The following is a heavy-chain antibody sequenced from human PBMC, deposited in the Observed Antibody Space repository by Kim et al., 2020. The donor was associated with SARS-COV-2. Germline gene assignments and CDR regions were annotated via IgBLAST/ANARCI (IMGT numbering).Heavy chain of an antibody. V-gene: IGHV3-23*01. Sequence: DSVVGRFTIARDSSRNTVFLQMNSLRAEDTAVYYCARGGLTSGFDYWGQGTLVTVSS. CDR3: ARGGLTSGFDY. D-gene: IGHD3-3*01. J-gene: IGHJ4*02.